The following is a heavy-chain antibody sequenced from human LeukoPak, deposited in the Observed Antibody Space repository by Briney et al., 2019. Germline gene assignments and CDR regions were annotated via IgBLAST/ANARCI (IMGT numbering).Heavy chain of an antibody. D-gene: IGHD3-10*01. V-gene: IGHV3-15*01. Sequence: GGSLRLSCAASGFIFSNAWMSWVRQAPGKGLEWVGLIKSKTDGGTTDYAAPVKGRFTISRDDSKNTLYLQMNSLKTEDTAVYYCTTVRSVWFGEFYYYYWGQGTLVTVSS. CDR1: GFIFSNAW. CDR2: IKSKTDGGTT. J-gene: IGHJ4*02. CDR3: TTVRSVWFGEFYYYY.